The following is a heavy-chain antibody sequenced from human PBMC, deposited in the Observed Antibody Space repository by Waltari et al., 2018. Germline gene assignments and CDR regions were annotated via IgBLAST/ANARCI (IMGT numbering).Heavy chain of an antibody. CDR2: MRNRVASYRT. J-gene: IGHJ4*02. Sequence: EVQLMESGGRLVQPGGSLRLSCAASGFTFSDYYMDWPRLAPGRGLGGIGRMRNRVASYRTEYDESVKGRFTISREDSRNSLFLQMNSLRTEDTAVYYCARGQANSGNYLNFDYWGLGTLVTVSS. V-gene: IGHV3-72*01. CDR3: ARGQANSGNYLNFDY. D-gene: IGHD1-26*01. CDR1: GFTFSDYY.